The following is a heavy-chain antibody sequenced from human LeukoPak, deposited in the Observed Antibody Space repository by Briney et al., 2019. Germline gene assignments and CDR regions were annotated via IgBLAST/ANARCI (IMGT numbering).Heavy chain of an antibody. D-gene: IGHD2-15*01. J-gene: IGHJ3*02. CDR3: ARKSSEGAFDI. CDR1: GFTFSSYS. CDR2: ISSSSTI. Sequence: GGSLRLSCAASGFTFSSYSMNWVRQAAGKGLEWVSYISSSSTIYYADSVKGRFTISRDNAKNSLYLQMNSLRAEDTAVYYCARKSSEGAFDIWGQGTMVTVSS. V-gene: IGHV3-48*01.